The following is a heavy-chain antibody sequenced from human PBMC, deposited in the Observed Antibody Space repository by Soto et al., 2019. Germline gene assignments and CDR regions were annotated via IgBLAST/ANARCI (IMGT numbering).Heavy chain of an antibody. J-gene: IGHJ6*02. CDR1: GFTFSSYS. D-gene: IGHD5-12*01. CDR2: ISSSSSYI. CDR3: ASAGYSGYDFPERVYYYYDGMDV. V-gene: IGHV3-21*01. Sequence: PGGSLRLSCAASGFTFSSYSMNWVRQAPGKGLEWVSSISSSSSYIYYADSVKGRFTISRDNAKNSLYLQMNSLRAEDTAVYYCASAGYSGYDFPERVYYYYDGMDVWGQGTTVTVSS.